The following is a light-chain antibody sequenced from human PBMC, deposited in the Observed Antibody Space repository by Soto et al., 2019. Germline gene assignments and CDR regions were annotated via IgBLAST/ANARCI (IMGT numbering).Light chain of an antibody. CDR1: SSNIGSNY. CDR3: SAWEDSLIGCYV. J-gene: IGLJ1*01. CDR2: RNN. V-gene: IGLV1-47*01. Sequence: QSVLTQPPSASGTPGQRVTISCSGSSSNIGSNYVYWYQQLPGTAPKLLIYRNNQRPSGVPDRFSGSKSGTSASLAVSGLRWAEEEDYYCSAWEDSLIGCYVFGTGTKLTVL.